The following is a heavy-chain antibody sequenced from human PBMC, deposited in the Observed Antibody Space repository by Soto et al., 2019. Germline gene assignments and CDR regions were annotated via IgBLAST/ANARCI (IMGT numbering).Heavy chain of an antibody. CDR3: VRYPLVRGVVRGMGV. V-gene: IGHV1-69*06. CDR2: IIPFYGTI. Sequence: QVKLEQSGAEVKKPGSSVKVSCRTSAGTFIDYAISWVRQAHGQGLEWMGVIIPFYGTINYAQTFQGGVTCTGDTYVSEVYMELSILKSEDTAVYYCVRYPLVRGVVRGMGVWGQGTTITVSS. CDR1: AGTFIDYA. J-gene: IGHJ6*02. D-gene: IGHD3-10*01.